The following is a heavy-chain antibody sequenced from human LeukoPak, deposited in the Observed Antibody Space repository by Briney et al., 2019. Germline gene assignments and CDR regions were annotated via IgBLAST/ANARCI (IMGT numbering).Heavy chain of an antibody. V-gene: IGHV4-59*01. J-gene: IGHJ6*02. CDR2: IYYSGST. CDR3: ARAEGLWFGEPTWPYGMDV. CDR1: GGSISSYY. D-gene: IGHD3-10*01. Sequence: SETLSLTCTVSGGSISSYYWSWIRQPPGKELEWIGYIYYSGSTNYNPSLKSRVTISVDTSKNQFSLKLSSMTAADTAVYYCARAEGLWFGEPTWPYGMDVWGQGTTVTVSS.